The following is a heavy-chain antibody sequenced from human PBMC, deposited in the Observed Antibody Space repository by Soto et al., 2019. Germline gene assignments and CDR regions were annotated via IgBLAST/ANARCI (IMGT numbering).Heavy chain of an antibody. V-gene: IGHV4-59*08. CDR3: ARSYYYYYGMDV. Sequence: QVQLQESGPGLVKPSETLSLTCTVSGGSISSYYWSWIRQPPGKGLEWIGYIYYSGSTNYNPSLKSRVTISVDTSKNQFSLKLSSVTAADTAVYYCARSYYYYYGMDVWGKGTTVTVSS. J-gene: IGHJ6*04. CDR2: IYYSGST. CDR1: GGSISSYY.